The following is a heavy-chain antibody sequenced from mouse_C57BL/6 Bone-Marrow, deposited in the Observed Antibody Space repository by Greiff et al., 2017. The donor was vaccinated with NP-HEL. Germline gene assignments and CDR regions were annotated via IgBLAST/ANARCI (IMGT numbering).Heavy chain of an antibody. CDR3: ARSLWLRREAY. J-gene: IGHJ3*01. D-gene: IGHD2-2*01. V-gene: IGHV5-17*01. CDR1: GFTFSDYG. CDR2: ISSGSSTI. Sequence: DVKLVESGGGLVKPGGSLKLSCAASGFTFSDYGMHWVRQAPEKGLEWVAYISSGSSTISYADTVKGRFTISRDNAKNTLFLQMTSLRSEDTAMYYCARSLWLRREAYWGQGTLVTVSA.